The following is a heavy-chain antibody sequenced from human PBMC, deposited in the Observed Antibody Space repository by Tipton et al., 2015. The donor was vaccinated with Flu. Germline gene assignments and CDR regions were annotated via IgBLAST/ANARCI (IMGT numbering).Heavy chain of an antibody. CDR1: TFSVSGIVY. D-gene: IGHD3-10*02. CDR3: ARLSYYDVDLKNFYFDY. V-gene: IGHV4-38-2*01. CDR2: FYPSGTT. Sequence: TLSLTCSVSTFSVSGIVYWGWIRQPPGKGLEWLGSFYPSGTTYYNPSLKSRVTISVAPSKGQFSLKLRFGTAADTAVYYCARLSYYDVDLKNFYFDYWGQGALVTVSS. J-gene: IGHJ4*02.